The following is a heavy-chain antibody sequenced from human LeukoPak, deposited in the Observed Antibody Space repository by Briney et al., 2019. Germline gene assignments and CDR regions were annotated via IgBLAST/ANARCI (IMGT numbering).Heavy chain of an antibody. J-gene: IGHJ4*02. CDR1: GDSVSSNSAA. D-gene: IGHD6-19*01. CDR3: ARVTEKQYLPFDS. CDR2: TYYRSRWYN. Sequence: SQALSLTCAISGDSVSSNSAAWNWIRQSPSRGLEWLGRTYYRSRWYNEYALSVKSRITINPDTSKNQFSLQLNSVTPEDTAVYYCARVTEKQYLPFDSWGQGTLVTVSS. V-gene: IGHV6-1*01.